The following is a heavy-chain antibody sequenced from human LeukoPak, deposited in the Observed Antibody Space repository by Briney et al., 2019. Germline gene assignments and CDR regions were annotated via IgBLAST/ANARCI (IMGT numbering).Heavy chain of an antibody. CDR2: ISGSGGGT. J-gene: IGHJ4*02. Sequence: PGGSLRLSCAASGFTFSSYAMSWVRQAPGKGLEWVSAISGSGGGTYYADSVKGRFTISRDNSKNTLYLQMNSLRAEDTAVYYCAKGVTYYYGSGSYYFDYWGQGTLVTVSS. D-gene: IGHD3-10*01. CDR1: GFTFSSYA. V-gene: IGHV3-23*01. CDR3: AKGVTYYYGSGSYYFDY.